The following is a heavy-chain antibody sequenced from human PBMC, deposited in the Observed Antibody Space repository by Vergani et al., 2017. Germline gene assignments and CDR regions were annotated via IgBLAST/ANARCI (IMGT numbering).Heavy chain of an antibody. Sequence: EVQLVESGGGLVQPGGSLRLSCAASGFTFSSYWMHWVRQAPGKGLVWVSRINSDGSSTSYADSVKGRFTISRDNAKNTLYLQMNSLRAEDTAVYYCASAPLRFLEAPYYYYMDVWGKGTTVTVSS. CDR1: GFTFSSYW. CDR2: INSDGSST. J-gene: IGHJ6*03. CDR3: ASAPLRFLEAPYYYYMDV. D-gene: IGHD3-3*01. V-gene: IGHV3-74*01.